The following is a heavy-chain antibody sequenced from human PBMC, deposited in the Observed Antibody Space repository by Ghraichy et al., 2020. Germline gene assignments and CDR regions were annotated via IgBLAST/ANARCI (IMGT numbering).Heavy chain of an antibody. CDR2: INPNSGGT. CDR1: GYTFTGYY. Sequence: ASVKVSCKASGYTFTGYYMHWVRQAPGQGLEWMGWINPNSGGTNYAQKFQGRVTMTRDTSISTAYMELSRLRSDDTAVYYCARASSRVVVITGHDFDYWGQGTLVTVSS. J-gene: IGHJ4*02. D-gene: IGHD3-22*01. CDR3: ARASSRVVVITGHDFDY. V-gene: IGHV1-2*02.